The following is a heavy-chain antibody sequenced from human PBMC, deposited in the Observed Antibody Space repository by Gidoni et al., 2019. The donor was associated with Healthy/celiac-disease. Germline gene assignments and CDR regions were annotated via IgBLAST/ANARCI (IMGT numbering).Heavy chain of an antibody. CDR1: GASSSGYY. CDR3: ARGGSPTNYYGSGSYYRWFDP. CDR2: INHSGST. D-gene: IGHD3-10*01. V-gene: IGHV4-34*01. Sequence: QVQLQQWGAGLLKPSATLSLTCAVYGASSSGYYWSFIRLPPGKRLEWIGEINHSGSTNYNPSLKSRVTISVDTSKNQFSLKLSSVTAADTAVYYCARGGSPTNYYGSGSYYRWFDPWGQGTLVTVSS. J-gene: IGHJ5*02.